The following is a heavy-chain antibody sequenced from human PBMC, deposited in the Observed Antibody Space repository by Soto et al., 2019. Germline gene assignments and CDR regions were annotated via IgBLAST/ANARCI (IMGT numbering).Heavy chain of an antibody. V-gene: IGHV3-15*01. J-gene: IGHJ4*02. CDR2: IQSKTDDGTT. CDR1: GFTFSKAW. CDR3: ATGPLDY. Sequence: DVQLVESGGGLVKPGGSLRLSCVASGFTFSKAWMSWVRQAPGKGLEWVGRIQSKTDDGTTIYATPVEGRITISRDDSKNTLYLQMNSLQMEDTAVYYCATGPLDYWGQGNLITVSS.